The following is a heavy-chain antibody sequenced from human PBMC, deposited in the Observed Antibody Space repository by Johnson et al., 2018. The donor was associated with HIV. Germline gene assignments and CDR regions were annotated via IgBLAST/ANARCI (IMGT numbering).Heavy chain of an antibody. Sequence: VQLVESGGGLVKPGGSLRLSCAASGFNFNNAWMTWVRQAPGKGLEWVSGIPGINDSGQYADSVKGRFTISRDNSKNTLYFQMNSLRAEDTALYYCAKSYSISGYWATRNDAIDFWGQGTMVTVSS. V-gene: IGHV3-23*04. D-gene: IGHD3-22*01. CDR2: IPGINDSG. CDR3: AKSYSISGYWATRNDAIDF. CDR1: GFNFNNAW. J-gene: IGHJ3*01.